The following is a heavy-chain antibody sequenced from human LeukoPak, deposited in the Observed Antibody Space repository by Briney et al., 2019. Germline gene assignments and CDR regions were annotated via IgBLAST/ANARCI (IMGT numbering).Heavy chain of an antibody. CDR3: ARSRFDWSLSWGDYYGMDV. CDR2: INHSGST. V-gene: IGHV4-34*01. Sequence: PSETLSLTCAVYGGSFSGYYWSWIRQPPGKGLEWIGEINHSGSTNYNPSLKSRVTISVDTSKNQFSLKLSSVTAADTAVYYCARSRFDWSLSWGDYYGMDVWGQGTTVTVSS. D-gene: IGHD3-9*01. J-gene: IGHJ6*02. CDR1: GGSFSGYY.